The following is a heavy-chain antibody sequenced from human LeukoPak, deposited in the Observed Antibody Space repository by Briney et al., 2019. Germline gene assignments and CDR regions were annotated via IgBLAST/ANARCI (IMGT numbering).Heavy chain of an antibody. CDR3: ARGGIAAAPDY. D-gene: IGHD6-13*01. Sequence: GGSLRLSCAASGFTVSSNYMSWVRQAPGKGLEWVSVIYSGGSTYYADSVKGRFTISRDTSKNTLSLQMNSLRAEDTAVYYCARGGIAAAPDYWGQGTLVTVSS. CDR1: GFTVSSNY. J-gene: IGHJ4*02. CDR2: IYSGGST. V-gene: IGHV3-53*01.